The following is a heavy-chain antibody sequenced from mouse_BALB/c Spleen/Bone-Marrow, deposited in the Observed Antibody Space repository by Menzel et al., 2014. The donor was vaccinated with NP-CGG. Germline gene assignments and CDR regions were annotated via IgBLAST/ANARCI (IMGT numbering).Heavy chain of an antibody. D-gene: IGHD1-1*01. Sequence: EVMLVESGGGLVKPGGSLKLSCAASGFTFSSYTMSWVRQTPEKRLEWVATISSGGGNTYYPDSVKGRFTISRDNAKNNLYLQMSSLRSEDTALYYCARYPSYYYGYAMDYWGQETSVTVSS. CDR2: ISSGGGNT. J-gene: IGHJ4*01. CDR3: ARYPSYYYGYAMDY. CDR1: GFTFSSYT. V-gene: IGHV5-9*03.